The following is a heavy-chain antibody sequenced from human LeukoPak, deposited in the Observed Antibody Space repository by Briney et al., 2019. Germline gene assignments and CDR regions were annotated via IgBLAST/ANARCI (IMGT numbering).Heavy chain of an antibody. V-gene: IGHV3-23*01. J-gene: IGHJ4*02. Sequence: GSLRLSCAASGFTFSSYAMSWVRQAPGKGLEWVSGISGSGGSTYYADSVKGRFTISRDNSKNTLYLQMGSLRAEDMAVYYCARAYYGDYVSFDYWGQGTLVTVSS. CDR3: ARAYYGDYVSFDY. CDR1: GFTFSSYA. CDR2: ISGSGGST. D-gene: IGHD4-17*01.